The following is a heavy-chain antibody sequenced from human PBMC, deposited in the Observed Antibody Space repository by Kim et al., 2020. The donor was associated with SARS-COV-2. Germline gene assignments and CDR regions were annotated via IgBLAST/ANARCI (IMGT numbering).Heavy chain of an antibody. V-gene: IGHV3-66*01. Sequence: TNNATSVKGRFTITRDDSKKTVYLQMNSLRAEDTAVYFCAREPSTYFDYWGQGTLVTVSS. J-gene: IGHJ4*02. CDR3: AREPSTYFDY. CDR2: T.